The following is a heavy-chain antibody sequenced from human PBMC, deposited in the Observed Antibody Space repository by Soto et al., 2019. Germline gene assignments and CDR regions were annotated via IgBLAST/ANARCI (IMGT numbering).Heavy chain of an antibody. Sequence: EVQLVESGGGLVQPGGSLRLSCTSSGFTFSDYSIDWVRQTPGKGLEWLSYISESSDTIYYADSVKGRFTISRDNAKNSLFLQMSSLRGEDTAVYYCARDKMGELSIADYWGQGTTVTVSS. D-gene: IGHD3-16*02. CDR1: GFTFSDYS. CDR3: ARDKMGELSIADY. V-gene: IGHV3-48*01. J-gene: IGHJ4*02. CDR2: ISESSDTI.